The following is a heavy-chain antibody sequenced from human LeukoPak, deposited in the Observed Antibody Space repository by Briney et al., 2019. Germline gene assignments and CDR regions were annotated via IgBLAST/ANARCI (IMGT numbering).Heavy chain of an antibody. CDR2: IYTSGST. V-gene: IGHV4-4*09. CDR3: ARGVFYYYYMDV. CDR1: GGSISSYY. J-gene: IGHJ6*03. D-gene: IGHD3-10*01. Sequence: PETLSLTCTVSGGSISSYYWSWIRQPPGKGLEWIGYIYTSGSTNYNPSLKSRVTISVDTSKNQFSLKLSSVTAADTAVYYCARGVFYYYYMDVWGKGTTVTVSS.